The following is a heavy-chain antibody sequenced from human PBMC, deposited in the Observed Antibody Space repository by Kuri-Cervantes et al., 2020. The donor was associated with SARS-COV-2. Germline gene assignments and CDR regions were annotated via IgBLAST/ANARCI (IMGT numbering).Heavy chain of an antibody. Sequence: GESLKISCAASGFTFSDYYMSWVRQAPGKGLEWVSVINDRGVGTYYADSVKGRFTISRDDSKNTVYLQMNSLTAEDTAVYYCAKDEEMATIFGAFDIWGQGTMVTISS. V-gene: IGHV3-23*01. CDR3: AKDEEMATIFGAFDI. J-gene: IGHJ3*02. CDR2: INDRGVGT. CDR1: GFTFSDYY. D-gene: IGHD5-24*01.